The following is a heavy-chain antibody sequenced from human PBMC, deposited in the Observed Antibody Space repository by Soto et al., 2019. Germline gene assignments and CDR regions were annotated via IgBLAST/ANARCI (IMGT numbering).Heavy chain of an antibody. CDR3: ARDGWGSNWYFDL. CDR2: ISYDGKQT. J-gene: IGHJ2*01. V-gene: IGHV3-30*03. D-gene: IGHD3-16*01. CDR1: GVTFKDYG. Sequence: GGSLRLSCGAPGVTFKDYGMHWVRQAPGRGLEWVAVISYDGKQTYYADSVKGRFTISKDKSKRTLFLQMNSLRVDDTAVYYCARDGWGSNWYFDLWGRGTLVTVSS.